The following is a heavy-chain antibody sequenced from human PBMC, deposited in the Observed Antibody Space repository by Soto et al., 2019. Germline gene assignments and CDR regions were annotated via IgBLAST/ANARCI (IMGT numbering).Heavy chain of an antibody. CDR1: GGTFSSYT. Sequence: QVQLVQSGAEVKKPGSSVKVSCKASGGTFSSYTISWVRQAPGQGIEWMGRIIPILGIANYAQKFEGRVTITADKSTSTAYMELSSLRSEDTAVYYCARDGRTTVVTPYYYYGMDVWGQGTTVTVSS. D-gene: IGHD4-17*01. CDR2: IIPILGIA. V-gene: IGHV1-69*08. CDR3: ARDGRTTVVTPYYYYGMDV. J-gene: IGHJ6*02.